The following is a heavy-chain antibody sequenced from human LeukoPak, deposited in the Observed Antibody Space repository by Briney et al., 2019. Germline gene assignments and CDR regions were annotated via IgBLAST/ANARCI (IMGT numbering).Heavy chain of an antibody. CDR2: ISSSSSYI. CDR3: ARDRPPAILWFGE. J-gene: IGHJ4*02. Sequence: GGSLRLSCAASGFTFSSYSMNWVRQAPGEGLEWVSSISSSSSYIYYADSVKGRFTISRDNAKNSLYLQMNSLRAEDTAVYYCARDRPPAILWFGEGGQGTLVTVSS. V-gene: IGHV3-21*01. CDR1: GFTFSSYS. D-gene: IGHD3-10*01.